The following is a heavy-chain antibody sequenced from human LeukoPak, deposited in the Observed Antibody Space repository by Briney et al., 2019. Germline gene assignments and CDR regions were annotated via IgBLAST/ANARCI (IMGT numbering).Heavy chain of an antibody. D-gene: IGHD2-21*02. CDR1: GGTFSSYA. CDR2: IIPILGIA. V-gene: IGHV1-69*04. J-gene: IGHJ2*01. CDR3: ARTTIVVVTAIDWYFDL. Sequence: ASVKVSCKASGGTFSSYAISWVRQAPGQGREWMGRIIPILGIANYAQKFQGRVTITADKSTSTAYMELSSLRSEDTAVYYCARTTIVVVTAIDWYFDLWGRGTLVTVSS.